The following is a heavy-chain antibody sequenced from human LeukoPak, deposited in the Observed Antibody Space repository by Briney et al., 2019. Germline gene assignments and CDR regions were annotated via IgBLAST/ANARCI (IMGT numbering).Heavy chain of an antibody. CDR1: GVTISNYW. V-gene: IGHV3-7*01. CDR2: IKQDGSAK. CDR3: ARDGGYYVFDY. D-gene: IGHD3-22*01. J-gene: IGHJ4*02. Sequence: GGTLRLSCGVSGVTISNYWLTWVRQAPGKGMEWVANIKQDGSAKYYVDSVKGRFTISRDNAKNSLYLQKSSLIAEDTTVYYCARDGGYYVFDYWGQGTLVTVSS.